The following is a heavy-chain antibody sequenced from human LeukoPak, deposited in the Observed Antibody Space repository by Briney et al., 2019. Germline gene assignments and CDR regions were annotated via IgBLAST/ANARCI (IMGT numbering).Heavy chain of an antibody. CDR2: IYSSGSA. Sequence: SETLSLTCTVSGGSISTYYWKWIRQPAGQGLEWIGHIYSSGSANYNPSLKSRVTMSVDTSKNQFSLRLTSVTAADTAVYYCARRAGNSWFFDYWGQGILVTVSP. J-gene: IGHJ4*02. CDR3: ARRAGNSWFFDY. CDR1: GGSISTYY. D-gene: IGHD6-13*01. V-gene: IGHV4-4*07.